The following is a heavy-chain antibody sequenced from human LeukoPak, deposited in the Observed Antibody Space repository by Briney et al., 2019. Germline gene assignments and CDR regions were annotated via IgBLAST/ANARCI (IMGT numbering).Heavy chain of an antibody. Sequence: SETLSLTCTVSGGSISSHYWSWIRQPPGKGLEWIGYIYYSGSTNYNPSLKSRVTISVDTSKNQFSLKLSSVTAADTAVYDCALSGYWSSTSCPPLDPWGQGTLVTVSS. J-gene: IGHJ5*02. V-gene: IGHV4-59*11. CDR3: ALSGYWSSTSCPPLDP. D-gene: IGHD2-2*03. CDR1: GGSISSHY. CDR2: IYYSGST.